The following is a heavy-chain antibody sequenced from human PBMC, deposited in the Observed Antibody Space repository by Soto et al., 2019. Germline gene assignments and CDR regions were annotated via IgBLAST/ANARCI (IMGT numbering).Heavy chain of an antibody. J-gene: IGHJ3*02. V-gene: IGHV3-64*01. CDR3: ARENPRDLRAFDI. CDR2: ISSNGGNT. Sequence: GGSLRLSCAASGFTFSSYAMHWVRQAPGKGLEYVSAISSNGGNTYYANSVKGRFTTSRDNSKNTLYLQMGSLRAEDMAVYYCARENPRDLRAFDIWGQGTMVTVSS. CDR1: GFTFSSYA.